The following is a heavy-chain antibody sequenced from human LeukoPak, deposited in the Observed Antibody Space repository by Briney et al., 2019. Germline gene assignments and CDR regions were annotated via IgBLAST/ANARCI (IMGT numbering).Heavy chain of an antibody. CDR1: RFTFNRYA. Sequence: PRGSLRVSCAASRFTFNRYAISWVRQAPRKGLEWVSSISGSGGGTLYASSVRGRFTISRDNSTDTVFLQMNGLRAEDTAMYYCAKCDENFYYMDVWGQGTTVTVSS. J-gene: IGHJ6*03. CDR2: ISGSGGGT. CDR3: AKCDENFYYMDV. V-gene: IGHV3-23*01.